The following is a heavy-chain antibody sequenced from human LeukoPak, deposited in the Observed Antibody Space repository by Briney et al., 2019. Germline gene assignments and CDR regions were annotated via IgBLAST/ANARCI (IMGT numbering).Heavy chain of an antibody. Sequence: GGSLRLSCAASGFTFSSYSMNWVRQAPGKGLEWVSSISTSSSYIYYADSVKGRFTISRDNAKSSLYLQMNSLRAEDTAVYYCARDRMVRGVIIELPDYWGQGTLVTVSS. CDR2: ISTSSSYI. J-gene: IGHJ4*02. V-gene: IGHV3-21*06. D-gene: IGHD3-10*01. CDR3: ARDRMVRGVIIELPDY. CDR1: GFTFSSYS.